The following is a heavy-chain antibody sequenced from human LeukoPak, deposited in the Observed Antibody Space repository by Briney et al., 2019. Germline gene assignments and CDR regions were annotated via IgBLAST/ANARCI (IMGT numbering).Heavy chain of an antibody. CDR2: ISAYNGNT. Sequence: ASVKVSCKASGYTFTSYGISWVRQAPGQGLEWMGWISAYNGNTNYAQKLQGRVTMTTDTSTSTAYMELRSLRSDDTAVYYCARGCTNGVCYVFFDYWGQGTLVTVSS. D-gene: IGHD2-8*01. CDR3: ARGCTNGVCYVFFDY. V-gene: IGHV1-18*01. CDR1: GYTFTSYG. J-gene: IGHJ4*02.